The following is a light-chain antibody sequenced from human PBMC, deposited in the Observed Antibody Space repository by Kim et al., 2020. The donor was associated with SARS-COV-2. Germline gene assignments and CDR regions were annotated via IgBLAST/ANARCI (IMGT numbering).Light chain of an antibody. V-gene: IGKV3-11*01. CDR3: QQRSNWSFT. CDR2: DAS. Sequence: VSPGERATLSCRASQSVSSYLASYQQKPGQAPRLLIYDASNRATGIPARFSRSGSGTDFTLTISSLEPEDFAVYYCQQRSNWSFTFGPGTKVDIK. CDR1: QSVSSY. J-gene: IGKJ3*01.